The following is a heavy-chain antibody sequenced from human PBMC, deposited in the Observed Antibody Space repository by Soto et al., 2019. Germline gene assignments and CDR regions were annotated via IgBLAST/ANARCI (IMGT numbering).Heavy chain of an antibody. D-gene: IGHD6-19*01. CDR3: VREGGGRYSPGSFDL. CDR1: GFTFNNYA. J-gene: IGHJ3*01. Sequence: PGGSLRLSCTTSGFTFNNYAMNWVRQAPGKGLEWVSFISGSGDSAYYADSVQGRFTISRDNSRNTLYLQMNSLRAEDTAIYSCVREGGGRYSPGSFDLWGRGTKVTVSS. V-gene: IGHV3-23*01. CDR2: ISGSGDSA.